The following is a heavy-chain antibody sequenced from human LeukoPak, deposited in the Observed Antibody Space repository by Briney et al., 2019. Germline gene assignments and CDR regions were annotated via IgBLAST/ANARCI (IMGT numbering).Heavy chain of an antibody. V-gene: IGHV1-2*02. J-gene: IGHJ5*02. CDR3: ARVGGQYWFDP. CDR1: GYTFTGYY. Sequence: APVKVSCKASGYTFTGYYMYWVRQAPGQGLEWMGWIYPDTGGTNYAQRFQGRDTMTRDTSISTVYMELSRLRSDDTAVYYCARVGGQYWFDPWGQGTLVTVSS. CDR2: IYPDTGGT. D-gene: IGHD3-16*01.